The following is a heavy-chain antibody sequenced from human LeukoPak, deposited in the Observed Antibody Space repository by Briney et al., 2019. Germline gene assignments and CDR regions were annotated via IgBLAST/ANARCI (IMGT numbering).Heavy chain of an antibody. J-gene: IGHJ6*03. CDR3: AKGSGWEMSYYYYYMDV. V-gene: IGHV3-21*01. CDR1: RFTFGSYS. Sequence: GGSLRLSCAASRFTFGSYSMNWVRQAPGKWLEWVSSISSSGSYIYYADSVKGRFTISRDNAKNSLYLRMNSLRAEDTAVYYCAKGSGWEMSYYYYYMDVWGKGTTVTISS. CDR2: ISSSGSYI. D-gene: IGHD1-26*01.